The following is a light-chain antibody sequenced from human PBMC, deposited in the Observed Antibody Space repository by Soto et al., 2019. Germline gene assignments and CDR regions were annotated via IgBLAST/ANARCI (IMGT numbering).Light chain of an antibody. V-gene: IGKV1-39*01. CDR1: QSITTY. J-gene: IGKJ2*01. CDR2: AAS. Sequence: DIQMTQSPSSLSASVGDRVTITCRASQSITTYLNWYQQKPGKAPKLLIYAASNLQSGVPSRFSGSGSGTDFTLTINSLQPEDFATYYCQQSYSAPYTFGQGTELEIK. CDR3: QQSYSAPYT.